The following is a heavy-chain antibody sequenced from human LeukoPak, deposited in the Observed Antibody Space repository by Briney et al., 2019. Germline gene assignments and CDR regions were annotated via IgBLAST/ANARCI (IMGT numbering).Heavy chain of an antibody. CDR2: IYCSGST. J-gene: IGHJ3*02. CDR3: AGITGTWFFAFDI. Sequence: SETLSLTCTVSGGSISSGGCYWSWIRQHPGKGLEWIGYIYCSGSTYYNPSLKSRVTISVDTSKNQFSLKLSSVTAADTAVYYCAGITGTWFFAFDIWGQGTMVTVSS. D-gene: IGHD1-7*01. CDR1: GGSISSGGCY. V-gene: IGHV4-31*03.